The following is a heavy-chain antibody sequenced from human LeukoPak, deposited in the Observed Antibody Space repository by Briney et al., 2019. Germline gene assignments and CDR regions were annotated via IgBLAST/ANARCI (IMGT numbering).Heavy chain of an antibody. CDR3: AKVSARSEYEAGDY. CDR1: GFTFTSYA. J-gene: IGHJ4*02. D-gene: IGHD2/OR15-2a*01. CDR2: ISGSGGTT. V-gene: IGHV3-23*01. Sequence: GGSLRLSCEASGFTFTSYAISWARQAPGKGLEGVSVISGSGGTTYYSDSVKGRFTISRDNSKNTLYLQMNSLRAEDTAVYYCAKVSARSEYEAGDYWGQGTLVTVSS.